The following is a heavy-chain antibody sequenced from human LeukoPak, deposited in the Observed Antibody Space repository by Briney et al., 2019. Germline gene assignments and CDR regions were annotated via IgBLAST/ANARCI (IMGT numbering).Heavy chain of an antibody. Sequence: SETLSLTCTVSGGSISSSSYYWGWIRQPPGKGLEWIGSIYYSGSTYYNPSLKSRVTISVDTSKNQFSLKLSSVTAADTAVYYCARLDGHMDYFDYWGQGTLVTVSS. V-gene: IGHV4-39*01. CDR2: IYYSGST. J-gene: IGHJ4*02. CDR1: GGSISSSSYY. D-gene: IGHD5-24*01. CDR3: ARLDGHMDYFDY.